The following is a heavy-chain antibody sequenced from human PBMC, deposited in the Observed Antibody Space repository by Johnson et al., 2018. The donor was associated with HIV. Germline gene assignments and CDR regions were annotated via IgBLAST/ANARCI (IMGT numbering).Heavy chain of an antibody. CDR3: ARGPILDRNDACDI. CDR2: ISDDGSKI. D-gene: IGHD3/OR15-3a*01. J-gene: IGHJ3*02. Sequence: QEQLVESGGGVVQPGRSLRLSCAASGFRFSTHALHWVRQTPGKGLEWVALISDDGSKIYHADSVKGRFTISRDNSKNTLYLQMNSLRVEDTAMYYCARGPILDRNDACDIWGQGTMVTVSS. V-gene: IGHV3-30*04. CDR1: GFRFSTHA.